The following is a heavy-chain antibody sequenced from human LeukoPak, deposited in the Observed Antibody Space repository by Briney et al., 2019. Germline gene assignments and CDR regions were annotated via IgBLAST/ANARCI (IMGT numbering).Heavy chain of an antibody. V-gene: IGHV3-30*02. CDR3: AKEAAYCSGGSCYFRNFDY. CDR2: IRYDGGNK. CDR1: GFTFSCYG. J-gene: IGHJ4*02. D-gene: IGHD2-15*01. Sequence: GGSLRLSCASSGFTFSCYGMHWGRRAPGKGLEWVAVIRYDGGNKYYADSVKGRFTISRDNSKNTLYLQMNSLRAEDTAGYYCAKEAAYCSGGSCYFRNFDYWGQGALVTVSS.